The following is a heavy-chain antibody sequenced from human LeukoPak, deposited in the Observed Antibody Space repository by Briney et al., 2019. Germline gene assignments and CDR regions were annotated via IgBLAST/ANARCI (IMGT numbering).Heavy chain of an antibody. J-gene: IGHJ4*02. V-gene: IGHV3-21*01. Sequence: GGSQRLSCAASGFTFSSYSMNWVRQAPGKGLEWVSSISSSSSYIHYADSVKGRFTISRDNAKNSLYLQMNSLRAEDTAVYYCARVKGSSSCFDYWGQGTLVTVSS. D-gene: IGHD6-13*01. CDR1: GFTFSSYS. CDR3: ARVKGSSSCFDY. CDR2: ISSSSSYI.